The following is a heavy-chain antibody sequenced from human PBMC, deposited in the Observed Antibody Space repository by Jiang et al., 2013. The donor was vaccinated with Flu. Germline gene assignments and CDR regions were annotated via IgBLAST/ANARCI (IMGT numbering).Heavy chain of an antibody. D-gene: IGHD3-10*01. CDR2: IITWEH. Sequence: KPSQTLSLTCTVSGGSISSGDYYWSWIRQPPGKGLEWIGYIITWEHLLQPSLKSRVIISVDTSKNQFSLKLSSVTAADTAVYYCARAGGYGSGSSFDYWGQGTLVTVSS. V-gene: IGHV4-30-4*08. CDR1: GGSISSGDYY. CDR3: ARAGGYGSGSSFDY. J-gene: IGHJ4*02.